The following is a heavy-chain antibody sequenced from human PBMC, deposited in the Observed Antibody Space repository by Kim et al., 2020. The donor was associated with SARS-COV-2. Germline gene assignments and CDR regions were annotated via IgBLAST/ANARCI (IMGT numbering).Heavy chain of an antibody. D-gene: IGHD6-19*01. V-gene: IGHV4-59*01. CDR3: AIDVAVAAFGY. Sequence: SNYSPALRSRVTISVDTSKNQFYLKVSSVTAADTAVYYCAIDVAVAAFGYWGQGTLVTVSS. CDR2: S. J-gene: IGHJ4*02.